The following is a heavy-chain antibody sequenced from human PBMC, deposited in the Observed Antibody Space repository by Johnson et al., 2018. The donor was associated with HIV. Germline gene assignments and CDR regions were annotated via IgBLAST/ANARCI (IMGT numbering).Heavy chain of an antibody. CDR1: RFTFSSYG. Sequence: QVQLVESGGGVVQPGRSLRLSCAASRFTFSSYGMHWVRQAPGKGLEWVAVISYDGSNKYYADSVKGRFTISRDNSNNTLSLQMNSLRAEDTAVYYCARGRARAFDIWGQGTMVTVSS. CDR2: ISYDGSNK. CDR3: ARGRARAFDI. J-gene: IGHJ3*02. D-gene: IGHD5-12*01. V-gene: IGHV3-30*19.